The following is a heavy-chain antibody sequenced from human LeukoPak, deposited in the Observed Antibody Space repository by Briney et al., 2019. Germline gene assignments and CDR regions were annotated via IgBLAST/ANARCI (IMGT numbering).Heavy chain of an antibody. CDR2: ISDNSGNT. V-gene: IGHV3-23*01. CDR1: GFTFSSFA. J-gene: IGHJ4*02. Sequence: PGGSLRLSCAASGFTFSSFAMSWVRQAPGQGLEWVSAISDNSGNTYYADSVKGRFTISRDNSENTLYLQMNSLRAEDTAVYYCATTGYSSRNYWGQGTLVTVSS. D-gene: IGHD6-13*01. CDR3: ATTGYSSRNY.